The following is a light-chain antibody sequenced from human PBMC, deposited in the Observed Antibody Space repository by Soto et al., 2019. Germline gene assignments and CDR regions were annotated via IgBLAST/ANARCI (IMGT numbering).Light chain of an antibody. CDR1: QSVSSSF. CDR3: QQYDNSPLT. CDR2: GAS. J-gene: IGKJ4*01. V-gene: IGKV3-20*01. Sequence: EIVLTQSPGTLSLSPGERATLSCRASQSVSSSFLAWYQQKPGQAPRLLIYGASIRATGIPDRFSGSGSGTDFTLTISRLEPEGFAVYYCQQYDNSPLTFGGGTKVEIK.